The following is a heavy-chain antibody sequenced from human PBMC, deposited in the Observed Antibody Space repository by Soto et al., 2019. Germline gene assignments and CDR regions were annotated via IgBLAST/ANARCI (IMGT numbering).Heavy chain of an antibody. CDR1: GYTFTGYY. CDR2: INPNSGGT. Sequence: ASVKVSCKASGYTFTGYYMHWVRQAPGQGLEWMGWINPNSGGTNYAQKFQGWVTMTRDTSISTTYMELSRLRSDDTAVYYCARERGDYYGSGSYHMNYYYGMDVWGQGTTVTVSS. D-gene: IGHD3-10*01. CDR3: ARERGDYYGSGSYHMNYYYGMDV. V-gene: IGHV1-2*04. J-gene: IGHJ6*02.